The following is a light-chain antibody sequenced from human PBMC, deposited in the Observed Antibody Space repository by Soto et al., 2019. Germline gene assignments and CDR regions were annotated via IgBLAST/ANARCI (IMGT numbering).Light chain of an antibody. CDR3: QQYNSYST. CDR1: QSISSW. J-gene: IGKJ1*01. CDR2: KAS. Sequence: DIRMTQSPSTLSASVGDRVTITCRASQSISSWLAWYQQKPGKAPKLLIYKASSSESGVPSRFSGSGSGTEFTLTISSLQPDDFATYYCQQYNSYSTFGQGTKVEIK. V-gene: IGKV1-5*03.